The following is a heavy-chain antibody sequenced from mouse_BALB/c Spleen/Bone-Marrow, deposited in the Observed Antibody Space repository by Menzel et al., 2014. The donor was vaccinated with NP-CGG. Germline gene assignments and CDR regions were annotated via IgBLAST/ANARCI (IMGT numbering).Heavy chain of an antibody. J-gene: IGHJ2*01. CDR1: GFTFTSYS. V-gene: IGHV5-6-4*01. CDR3: TRDNGPFDY. D-gene: IGHD1-2*01. Sequence: EVKLMQSGGGLVKPGGSLKLSCAASGFTFTSYSMSWVRQTPEKRLEWVVTITSGSGYTYYPDSVKGRFTITRDTSKNTLYLQMSSLKSEDTAMYYCTRDNGPFDYWGQGTTLTVSS. CDR2: ITSGSGYT.